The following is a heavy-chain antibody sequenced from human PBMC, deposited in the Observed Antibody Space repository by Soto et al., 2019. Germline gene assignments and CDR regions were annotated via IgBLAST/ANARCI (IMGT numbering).Heavy chain of an antibody. Sequence: QVKLQESGPRLVKPSETLSLTCTVSGDSITTSYWSWIRQSPGKGLEWIGYIYYSGSTNYNPSHTSRVTISVNTSKKHFSLKLTSVTAADTAVYYCARVKSVAAFDYWGQGTLVTVSS. CDR3: ARVKSVAAFDY. CDR2: IYYSGST. V-gene: IGHV4-59*01. CDR1: GDSITTSY. J-gene: IGHJ4*02. D-gene: IGHD2-15*01.